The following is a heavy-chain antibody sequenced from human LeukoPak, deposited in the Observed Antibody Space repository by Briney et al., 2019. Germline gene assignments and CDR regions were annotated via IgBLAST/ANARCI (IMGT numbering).Heavy chain of an antibody. D-gene: IGHD2-2*01. CDR1: GMTFSNYW. J-gene: IGHJ6*03. CDR2: IRQDGNEK. Sequence: GGSLRLSCATSGMTFSNYWMSWVRQAPGKGLEWVANIRQDGNEKYYMDSVKGRFTISRDNAKNTLNLQMNSLRAEDTAVYYCARAFEGIGVVVPAQSSLFYMDVWGKGTTVTISS. CDR3: ARAFEGIGVVVPAQSSLFYMDV. V-gene: IGHV3-7*01.